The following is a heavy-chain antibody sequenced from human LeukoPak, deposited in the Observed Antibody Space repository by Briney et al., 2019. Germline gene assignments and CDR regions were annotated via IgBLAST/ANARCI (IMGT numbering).Heavy chain of an antibody. V-gene: IGHV1-24*01. Sequence: ASVKVSCKVSGYTLTELSMHWVRQAPGKGLEWMGGFDPEDGETIYAQKFQGRVTMTEDTSTDTAYMELSSLRSEDTAVYYCATGNWRRWFGEPPLDYWGQGTLVTVSS. CDR3: ATGNWRRWFGEPPLDY. CDR1: GYTLTELS. D-gene: IGHD3-10*01. J-gene: IGHJ4*02. CDR2: FDPEDGET.